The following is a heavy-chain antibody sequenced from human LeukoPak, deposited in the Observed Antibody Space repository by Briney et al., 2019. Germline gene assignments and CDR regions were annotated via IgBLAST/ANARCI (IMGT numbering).Heavy chain of an antibody. CDR1: GGSISSYY. V-gene: IGHV4-59*12. D-gene: IGHD6-13*01. CDR2: IYYSGST. J-gene: IGHJ6*02. Sequence: SETLSLTCTVSGGSISSYYWSWIRQPPGKGLEWIGYIYYSGSTNYNPSLKSRVTISVDTSKNQFSLKLSSVTAADTAVYYCASIAAAASHGMDVWGQGTTVTVSS. CDR3: ASIAAAASHGMDV.